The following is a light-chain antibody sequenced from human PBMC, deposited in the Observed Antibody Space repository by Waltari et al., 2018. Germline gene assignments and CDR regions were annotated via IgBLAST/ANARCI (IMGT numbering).Light chain of an antibody. Sequence: DVQMTQSPSSLSASIGDRVTITCRASRSVIGYLNWYQQKPGKVPKLLIYATSSLQSGVPSRFSGSGSGTDYTLTINTLQPEDFATYYCQQSHSSPLTFGGGTKVEIK. CDR3: QQSHSSPLT. CDR1: RSVIGY. J-gene: IGKJ4*01. V-gene: IGKV1-39*01. CDR2: ATS.